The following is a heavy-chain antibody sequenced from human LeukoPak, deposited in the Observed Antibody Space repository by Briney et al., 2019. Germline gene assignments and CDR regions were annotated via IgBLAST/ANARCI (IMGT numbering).Heavy chain of an antibody. CDR3: ARDFLSPVSFYMDV. V-gene: IGHV3-21*01. D-gene: IGHD2/OR15-2a*01. CDR1: GFTFGDHA. CDR2: ITSRSSYI. J-gene: IGHJ6*03. Sequence: GGTLSLSCTASGFTFGDHAMSWFRQAPGKGLEWVASITSRSSYIYYTDSAKGRFTISRDNAKNSLYLQMNSLRAADTAVYYCARDFLSPVSFYMDVWGKGTTVTVSS.